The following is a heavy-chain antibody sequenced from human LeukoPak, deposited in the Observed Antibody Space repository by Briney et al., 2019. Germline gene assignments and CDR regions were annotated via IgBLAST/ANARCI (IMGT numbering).Heavy chain of an antibody. CDR3: ARDSDSGYGPFAS. D-gene: IGHD5-12*01. V-gene: IGHV3-53*01. J-gene: IGHJ4*02. CDR1: GFTVRNNY. CDR2: IHSGGTT. Sequence: GGSLRLSCAASGFTVRNNYMSWVRQAPGKGLEWVSVIHSGGTTNYADPVQVRFTISRDNSKTTVYLHMNSLRAEDTAVYYCARDSDSGYGPFASWGQGTLVTVSS.